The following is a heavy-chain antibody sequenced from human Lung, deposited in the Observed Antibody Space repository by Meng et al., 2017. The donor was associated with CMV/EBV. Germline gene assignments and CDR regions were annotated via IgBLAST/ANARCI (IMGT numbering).Heavy chain of an antibody. D-gene: IGHD3-3*01. CDR3: ARDATIFGVVDPYYYGMDV. Sequence: GSLRLSCTVSGGSISSSSYYWGWIRQPPGKGLEWIGSIYYSGSTYYNPSLKSRVTISVDTSKNQFSLKLSSVTAADTAVYYCARDATIFGVVDPYYYGMDVWGQGTTVTVSS. CDR2: IYYSGST. CDR1: GGSISSSSYY. J-gene: IGHJ6*02. V-gene: IGHV4-39*02.